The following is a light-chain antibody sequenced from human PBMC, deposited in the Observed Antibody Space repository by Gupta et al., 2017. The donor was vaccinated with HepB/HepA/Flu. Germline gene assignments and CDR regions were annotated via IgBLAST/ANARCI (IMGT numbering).Light chain of an antibody. Sequence: SYELTQPPSVSVSPGQTARITCSGDALPQQYAYWYQQRPGLAPLLVILKDRERPSGIPERFSGSGSGTEVTLTISGVQAEDEADYYCQSSDSSGDFVLFGGGTRLTVV. CDR2: KDR. CDR3: QSSDSSGDFVL. CDR1: ALPQQY. J-gene: IGLJ2*01. V-gene: IGLV3-25*03.